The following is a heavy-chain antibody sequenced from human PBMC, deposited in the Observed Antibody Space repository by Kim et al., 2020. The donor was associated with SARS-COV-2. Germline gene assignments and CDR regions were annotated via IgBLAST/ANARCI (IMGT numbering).Heavy chain of an antibody. CDR2: IYYSGST. CDR3: ARGGSGSHSSSWYGIYYYYGMDV. Sequence: SETLSLTCTVSGGSISSYYWSWIRQPPGKGLEWIGYIYYSGSTNYNPSLKSRVTISVDTSKNQFSLKLSSVTAADTAVYYCARGGSGSHSSSWYGIYYYYGMDVWGQGTTVTVSS. D-gene: IGHD6-13*01. CDR1: GGSISSYY. V-gene: IGHV4-59*13. J-gene: IGHJ6*02.